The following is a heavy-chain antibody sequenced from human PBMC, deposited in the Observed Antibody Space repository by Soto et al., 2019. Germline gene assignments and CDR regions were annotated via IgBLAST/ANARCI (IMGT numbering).Heavy chain of an antibody. V-gene: IGHV1-2*02. CDR3: ARGYTYGSFDN. CDR2: INRNTGDI. J-gene: IGHJ4*02. Sequence: QVQLVQSGAEGKEPGASVKVSCRASGYSFTGHYIHWVRQAPGQGLAWKGWINRNTGDISYAERFLGRVIMTRDTSISTAYMEWNWLRSDDTAVYYCARGYTYGSFDNWAQGTLVPVSS. CDR1: GYSFTGHY. D-gene: IGHD5-18*01.